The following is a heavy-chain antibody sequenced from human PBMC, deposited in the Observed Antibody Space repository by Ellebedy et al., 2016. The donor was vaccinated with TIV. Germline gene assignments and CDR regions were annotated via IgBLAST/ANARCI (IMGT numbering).Heavy chain of an antibody. D-gene: IGHD4-17*01. V-gene: IGHV3-7*01. CDR3: ATDGSYGDYLSPTHAFEI. CDR1: GFSFRSYW. J-gene: IGHJ3*02. Sequence: GGSLRLSCAASGFSFRSYWMSWVRQAPGKGLEWVANINQDGSEKYYVDSVKGRFTMSRDNAKHSLYLQMNSLRAEDTAVYYCATDGSYGDYLSPTHAFEIWGQGTMVSVSS. CDR2: INQDGSEK.